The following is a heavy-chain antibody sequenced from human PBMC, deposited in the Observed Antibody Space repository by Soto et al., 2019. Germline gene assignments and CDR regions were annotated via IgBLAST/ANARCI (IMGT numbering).Heavy chain of an antibody. CDR1: GYTFTSYY. CDR2: INPSGGST. V-gene: IGHV1-46*01. CDR3: ARSQKYSYYGMDV. J-gene: IGHJ6*02. Sequence: QVQLVQSGAEVQKPGASVKVSCKSSGYTFTSYYMHWVRQAPGPALEWMGIINPSGGSTSYAQKFQGRVTMTRDTSTSTVYMELSSLRSEDTAVYYCARSQKYSYYGMDVWGQVTTVTVSS.